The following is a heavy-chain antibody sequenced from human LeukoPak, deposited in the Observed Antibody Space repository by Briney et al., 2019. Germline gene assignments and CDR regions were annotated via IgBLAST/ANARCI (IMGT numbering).Heavy chain of an antibody. V-gene: IGHV3-48*03. Sequence: GGSLRLSCAASGFTFSSYEMNWVRQAPGKGLEWVSYISSSGSTIYYADSVKGRFTTSRDNAKNSLYLQMNSLRAEDTAVYYCARLDYYDITSSDYWGQGTLVTVSS. CDR1: GFTFSSYE. D-gene: IGHD3-22*01. CDR2: ISSSGSTI. CDR3: ARLDYYDITSSDY. J-gene: IGHJ4*02.